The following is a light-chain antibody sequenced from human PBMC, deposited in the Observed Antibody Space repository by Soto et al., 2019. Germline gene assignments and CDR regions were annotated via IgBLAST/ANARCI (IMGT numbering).Light chain of an antibody. V-gene: IGKV1-5*03. CDR1: QSISRW. CDR3: QQDNSYWT. CDR2: KAS. Sequence: DIQMTQSPSTLSASVGDRVTITCRARQSISRWLAWYQQKPGKAPKLLIYKASSLESGVPSRFSGSGSGTEFTLTISSLQPDDFATYYCQQDNSYWTFGQGTKVEIK. J-gene: IGKJ1*01.